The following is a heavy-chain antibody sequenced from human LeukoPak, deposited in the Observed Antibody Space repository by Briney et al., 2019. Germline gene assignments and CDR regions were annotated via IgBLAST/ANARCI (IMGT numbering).Heavy chain of an antibody. CDR2: IWYDGSNK. D-gene: IGHD3-10*01. Sequence: GGSLRLSCAASGFTFSSYGMHWVRQAPGKGLEWVAVIWYDGSNKYYADSVKGRFTISRDNSKNTLYLQMNSLRAEDTAVYYCARGLTWGSGTRGWFDPWGQGTLVTVSS. CDR3: ARGLTWGSGTRGWFDP. J-gene: IGHJ5*02. CDR1: GFTFSSYG. V-gene: IGHV3-33*01.